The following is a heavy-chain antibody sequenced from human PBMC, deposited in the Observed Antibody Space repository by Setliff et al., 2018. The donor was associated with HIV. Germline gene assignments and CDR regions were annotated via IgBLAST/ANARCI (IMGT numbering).Heavy chain of an antibody. Sequence: SETLSLTCTVSGGSLSRTSYYWGWIRQPPGKGLEWLGTIYFTGSAYYNPSLKSRVTISVDTSKNQFSLKLSSVTAADTAVYYCARRRDGSSWYRRDFDYWGQGTLVTVSS. CDR1: GGSLSRTSYY. CDR3: ARRRDGSSWYRRDFDY. J-gene: IGHJ4*02. CDR2: IYFTGSA. V-gene: IGHV4-39*01. D-gene: IGHD6-13*01.